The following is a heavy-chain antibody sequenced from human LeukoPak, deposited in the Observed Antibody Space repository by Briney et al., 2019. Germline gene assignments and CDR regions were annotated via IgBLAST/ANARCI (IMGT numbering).Heavy chain of an antibody. D-gene: IGHD2-2*01. Sequence: PSETLSLTCAVYGGSFSGYYWSWIRQPPGKGLEWIGEINHSGSTNYNPSLKSRVTISVDTSKNQFSLKLSSVTAADTAVYYCAGPAVVPAARYYYYYYMDVWGKGTTVTVSS. CDR3: AGPAVVPAARYYYYYYMDV. V-gene: IGHV4-34*01. CDR2: INHSGST. CDR1: GGSFSGYY. J-gene: IGHJ6*03.